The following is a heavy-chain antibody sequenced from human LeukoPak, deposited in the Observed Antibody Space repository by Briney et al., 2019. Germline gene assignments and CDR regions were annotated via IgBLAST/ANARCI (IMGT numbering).Heavy chain of an antibody. D-gene: IGHD3-22*01. CDR3: ARPYDSSGSYAFDI. CDR2: IIPIFGTA. CDR1: GGTFSSYA. Sequence: SVKVSCKASGGTFSSYAISWVRQAPGQGLEWMGGIIPIFGTANYAQKSQGRVTITADESTSTAYMELSSLRSEDTAVYYCARPYDSSGSYAFDIWGQGTMVTVSS. V-gene: IGHV1-69*13. J-gene: IGHJ3*02.